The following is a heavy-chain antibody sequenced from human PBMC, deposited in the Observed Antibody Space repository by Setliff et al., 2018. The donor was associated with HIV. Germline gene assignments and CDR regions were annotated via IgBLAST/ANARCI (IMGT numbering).Heavy chain of an antibody. Sequence: SETLSLTCTVSGGSISSGGYFWSWIRQHPGKGLEWIGIIYYSGNTYYNPSLKSRVTISVDTSRNQFSLKLTSVTAADTAVYYCARDRHIAVSGDDAFDIWGQGTLVTVS. J-gene: IGHJ3*02. CDR1: GGSISSGGYF. D-gene: IGHD6-19*01. CDR3: ARDRHIAVSGDDAFDI. V-gene: IGHV4-31*03. CDR2: IYYSGNT.